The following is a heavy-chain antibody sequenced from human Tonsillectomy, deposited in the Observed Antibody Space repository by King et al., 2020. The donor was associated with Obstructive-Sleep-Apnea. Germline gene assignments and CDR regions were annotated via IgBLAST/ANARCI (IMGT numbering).Heavy chain of an antibody. Sequence: QLVQSGGGLVQPGGSLRLSCAASGFTFSSYAMSCVRQAPGKGLEWVSAIIGSGGSTYYAASVKGRFTISRDNSKNTLYLQLNSLRAEDTSVCYCAKDAYYYDSSGYYYPFDYWGQGTLVTVSS. CDR1: GFTFSSYA. CDR3: AKDAYYYDSSGYYYPFDY. D-gene: IGHD3-22*01. J-gene: IGHJ4*02. CDR2: IIGSGGST. V-gene: IGHV3-23*04.